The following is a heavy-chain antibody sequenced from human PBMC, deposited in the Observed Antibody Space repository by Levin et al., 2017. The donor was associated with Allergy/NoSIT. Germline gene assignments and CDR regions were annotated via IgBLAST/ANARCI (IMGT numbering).Heavy chain of an antibody. V-gene: IGHV3-9*01. J-gene: IGHJ6*02. CDR2: TRWSSHSL. CDR3: TKDNFRGYSLGSKVEVYGLDV. Sequence: SCEASGFIFDDYAMHWVRQVPGKGLEWVAGTRWSSHSLGYADSVKGRFTITRDNAKKSLYLQMYSLRFEDTALYYCTKDNFRGYSLGSKVEVYGLDVWGHGTAVTV. CDR1: GFIFDDYA. D-gene: IGHD5-18*01.